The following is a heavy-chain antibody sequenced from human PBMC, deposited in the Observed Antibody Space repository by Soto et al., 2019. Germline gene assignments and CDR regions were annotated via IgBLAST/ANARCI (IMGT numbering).Heavy chain of an antibody. V-gene: IGHV1-46*01. CDR3: ARVSGVSGFDY. Sequence: GASEKVSWKASGYTFTSYYMHWVRQAPGQGLEWMGIINPSGGSTSYAQKFQGRVTMTRDTSTSTVYMELSSLTSEDTAVYYCARVSGVSGFDYWGQGTLVTVSS. J-gene: IGHJ4*02. CDR1: GYTFTSYY. CDR2: INPSGGST. D-gene: IGHD1-26*01.